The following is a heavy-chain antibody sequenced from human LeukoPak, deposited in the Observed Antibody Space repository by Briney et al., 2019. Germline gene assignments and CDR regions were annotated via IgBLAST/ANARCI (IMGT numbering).Heavy chain of an antibody. CDR3: TTEPRD. J-gene: IGHJ1*01. V-gene: IGHV3-15*01. CDR2: IKSKTAGETT. Sequence: PGGSLRLSCAASGFKFKDSWMSWVRQAPGKGLEWVGRIKSKTAGETTDYAAAVTGRFTISRDDSRNTLYLQINSLKTEDPGVYYCTTEPRDWGQGTLVTVSS. CDR1: GFKFKDSW.